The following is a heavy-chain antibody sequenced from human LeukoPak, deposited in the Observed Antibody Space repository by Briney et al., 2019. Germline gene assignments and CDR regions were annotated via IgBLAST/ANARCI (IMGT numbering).Heavy chain of an antibody. CDR3: AREGGSYRSFDY. D-gene: IGHD1-26*01. J-gene: IGHJ4*02. V-gene: IGHV4-4*07. CDR2: MYSSGTT. Sequence: SETLSLTCTVSGDSISSYYWSWIRQPAGKGPEWIGRMYSSGTTHYSPSLKSRITMSVDTSKNQFSLRLSSVTAADTAVYYCAREGGSYRSFDYWGQGTLVTVSS. CDR1: GDSISSYY.